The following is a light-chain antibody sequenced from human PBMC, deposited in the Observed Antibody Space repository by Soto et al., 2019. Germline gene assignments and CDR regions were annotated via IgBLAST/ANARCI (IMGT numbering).Light chain of an antibody. V-gene: IGKV1-12*02. CDR3: QQDNGDPWT. J-gene: IGKJ1*01. CDR1: HDVRSW. Sequence: DFQMTQSPSSVSASVGDRVTISCRASHDVRSWLAWYQQNQGKAPNLLIYGESTLQSGVPSRFSSSGSGTNFTLTISSLQPEDVATYYCQQDNGDPWTFGQGTKVEIK. CDR2: GES.